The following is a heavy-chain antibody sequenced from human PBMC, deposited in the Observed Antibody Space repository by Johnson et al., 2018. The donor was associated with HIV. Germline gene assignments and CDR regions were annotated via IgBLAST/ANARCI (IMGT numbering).Heavy chain of an antibody. V-gene: IGHV3-20*04. Sequence: VHLVESGGGVVRPGGSLKLSCAASGFSFDDYGMSWVRQPPGKGLEWVSGIDWNGGSTSYADSVRGRFTISRDNAKNSLYLQMNSLRAEDTAVYYCAIGRGEFPRHAFDIWGQGTMVTVSS. CDR2: IDWNGGST. D-gene: IGHD3-10*01. CDR1: GFSFDDYG. CDR3: AIGRGEFPRHAFDI. J-gene: IGHJ3*02.